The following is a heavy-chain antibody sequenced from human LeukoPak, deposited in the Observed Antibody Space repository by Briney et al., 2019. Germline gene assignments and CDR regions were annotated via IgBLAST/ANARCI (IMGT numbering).Heavy chain of an antibody. CDR2: INPNSGGT. CDR3: ARENLLWFGELTKNWFDP. CDR1: GYTFTGYY. D-gene: IGHD3-10*01. V-gene: IGHV1-2*02. J-gene: IGHJ5*02. Sequence: GASVKVSCKASGYTFTGYYMHWVRQDPGQGLEWMGWINPNSGGTNYAQKFQGRVTMTRDTSISTAYMELSRLRSDDTAVYYCARENLLWFGELTKNWFDPWGQGTLVTVSS.